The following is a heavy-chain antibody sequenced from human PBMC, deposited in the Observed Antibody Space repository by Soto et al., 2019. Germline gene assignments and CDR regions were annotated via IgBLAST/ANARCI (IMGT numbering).Heavy chain of an antibody. D-gene: IGHD2-15*01. CDR3: AKDPPSEKLQPDYGMDV. V-gene: IGHV3-23*01. Sequence: PGGSLRLSCAASGFTFSSYAMSWVRQAPGKGLEWVSAISGSGGSTYYADSVKGRFTISRDNSKNTLYLQMNSLRAEDTAVYYCAKDPPSEKLQPDYGMDVWGQGTTVTVSS. CDR2: ISGSGGST. J-gene: IGHJ6*02. CDR1: GFTFSSYA.